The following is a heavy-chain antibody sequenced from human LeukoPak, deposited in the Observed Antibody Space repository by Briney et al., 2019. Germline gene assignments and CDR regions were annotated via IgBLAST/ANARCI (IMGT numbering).Heavy chain of an antibody. Sequence: SETLSLTCAVYGGSFSGYYWSWIRQPPGKGLEWIGEINHSGSTNYNPSLKSRVTISVDTSKNQFSLKLSSVTAADAAVYYCARGRYDFWSGYYLVGIDYWGQGTLVTVSS. J-gene: IGHJ4*02. CDR2: INHSGST. V-gene: IGHV4-34*01. CDR3: ARGRYDFWSGYYLVGIDY. D-gene: IGHD3-3*01. CDR1: GGSFSGYY.